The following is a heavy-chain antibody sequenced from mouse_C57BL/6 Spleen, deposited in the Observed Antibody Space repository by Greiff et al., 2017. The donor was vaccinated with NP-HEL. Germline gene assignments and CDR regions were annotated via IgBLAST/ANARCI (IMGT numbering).Heavy chain of an antibody. Sequence: EVQLQQSGPELVKPGASVKISCKASGYTFTDYYMNWVKQSHGKSLEWIGDINPNNGGTSYNQKFKGKATLTVDKSSSTAYMELRSLTSEDSAVYYCARSRAITTVGDWYFDVWGTGTTVTVSS. CDR1: GYTFTDYY. CDR2: INPNNGGT. CDR3: ARSRAITTVGDWYFDV. D-gene: IGHD1-1*01. J-gene: IGHJ1*03. V-gene: IGHV1-26*01.